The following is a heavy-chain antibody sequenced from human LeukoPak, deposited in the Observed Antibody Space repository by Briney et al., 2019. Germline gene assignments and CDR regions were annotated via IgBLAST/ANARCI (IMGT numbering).Heavy chain of an antibody. CDR1: GFTFSNYW. Sequence: GGSLRLSCAASGFTFSNYWMSWVRQAPGKGLEWVANIKEDGSEKNYVDSVKGRFTISRDDAKKSLYLQMNSLRAEDTGVYYCARDEYCSDGDCDGGSKFDYWGQGTLVTVSS. D-gene: IGHD2-21*02. CDR3: ARDEYCSDGDCDGGSKFDY. CDR2: IKEDGSEK. V-gene: IGHV3-7*01. J-gene: IGHJ4*02.